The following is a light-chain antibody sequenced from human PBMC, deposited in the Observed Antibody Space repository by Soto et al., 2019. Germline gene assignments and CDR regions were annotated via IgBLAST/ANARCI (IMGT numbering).Light chain of an antibody. V-gene: IGKV3-20*01. CDR2: GAS. CDR3: QQYGFSFRT. CDR1: QSVSSN. Sequence: EIVMTQSPATLSVSPGGRATLSCRASQSVSSNLAWYQQRPGQAPRLLIYGASSRASGIPDRFSGSGSGTDFTLTISRLEPEDFAVYYCQQYGFSFRTFGQGSKVEI. J-gene: IGKJ1*01.